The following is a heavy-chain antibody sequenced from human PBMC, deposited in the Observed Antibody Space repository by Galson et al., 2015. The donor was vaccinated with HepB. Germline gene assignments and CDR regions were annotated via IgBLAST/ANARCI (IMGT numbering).Heavy chain of an antibody. CDR2: MNPNSGDT. V-gene: IGHV1-18*01. D-gene: IGHD6-13*01. Sequence: SVKVSCKASGYTFTSYDINWVRQATGQGLEWMGWMNPNSGDTNYAQKLQGRVTMTTDTSTSTAYMELRSLRSDDTAVYYCARVGSSWLSDYWGQGTLVTVSS. J-gene: IGHJ4*02. CDR1: GYTFTSYD. CDR3: ARVGSSWLSDY.